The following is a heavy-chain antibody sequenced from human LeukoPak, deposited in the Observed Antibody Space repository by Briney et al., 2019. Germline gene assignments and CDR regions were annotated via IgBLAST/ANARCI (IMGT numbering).Heavy chain of an antibody. V-gene: IGHV6-1*01. Sequence: SQTLSLTCAISGDSVSSNSAAWNWIRQSPSRGLEWLGRTYYRSTWYNDYAVFVKSRITINPDTSKNQFSLQLNSVTPEDTAVYYCARGSYYYDSSGYSNWGQGTLVTVSS. J-gene: IGHJ4*02. CDR2: TYYRSTWYN. CDR3: ARGSYYYDSSGYSN. D-gene: IGHD3-22*01. CDR1: GDSVSSNSAA.